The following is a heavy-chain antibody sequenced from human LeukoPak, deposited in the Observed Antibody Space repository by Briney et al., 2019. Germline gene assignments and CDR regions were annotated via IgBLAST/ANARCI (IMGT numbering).Heavy chain of an antibody. J-gene: IGHJ4*02. CDR2: IDPSDSYT. Sequence: GESLRISCKGSGYSFTSYWISWVRQMTRKGLEWMGRIDPSDSYTNYSPSFQGHVTISADKSISTAYLQWSSLKASDTAMYYCARAPRVATIWGDYWGQGTLVTVSS. V-gene: IGHV5-10-1*01. CDR1: GYSFTSYW. CDR3: ARAPRVATIWGDY. D-gene: IGHD5-12*01.